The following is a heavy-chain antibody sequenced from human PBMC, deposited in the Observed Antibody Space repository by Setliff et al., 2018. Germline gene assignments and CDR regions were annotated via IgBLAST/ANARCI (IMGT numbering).Heavy chain of an antibody. CDR1: GFTFSRYW. CDR3: ARDHVYGSQYYYYYYGMDV. J-gene: IGHJ6*02. Sequence: LRLSCAASGFTFSRYWMSWVRQAPGKGLEWVANIKQDGSEKYYVDSVKGRFTISRDNAKNSLYLQMNSLRAEDTAVYYCARDHVYGSQYYYYYYGMDVWVQVTTVTVSS. CDR2: IKQDGSEK. V-gene: IGHV3-7*01. D-gene: IGHD3-10*01.